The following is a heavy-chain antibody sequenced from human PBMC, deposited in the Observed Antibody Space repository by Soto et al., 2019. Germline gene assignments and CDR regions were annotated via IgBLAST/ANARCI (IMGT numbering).Heavy chain of an antibody. D-gene: IGHD3-9*01. CDR2: INHSGST. CDR3: ARAPWEDILPGYLLYGMDV. CDR1: GGSFSGCY. J-gene: IGHJ6*02. Sequence: PSETLSLTCAVYGGSFSGCYPSWIRQPPGKGPEWIGEINHSGSTNYNPSLKSRVTISVDTSKNQFSLKLSSVTAADTAVYYCARAPWEDILPGYLLYGMDVWRQGTTVTV. V-gene: IGHV4-34*01.